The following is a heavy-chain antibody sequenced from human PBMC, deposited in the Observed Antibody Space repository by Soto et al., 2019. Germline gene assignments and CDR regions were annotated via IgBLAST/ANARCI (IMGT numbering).Heavy chain of an antibody. V-gene: IGHV3-21*01. CDR3: AREDYYDSSGYFS. Sequence: VGSLRLSCAASGFTFSSYSMNWVRQAPGKGLEWVSSISSSSSYIYYADSVKVRFTISRDNAKNSLYLQMNSLRAEDTAVYYCAREDYYDSSGYFSWGQGTLVTVSS. CDR1: GFTFSSYS. J-gene: IGHJ5*02. D-gene: IGHD3-22*01. CDR2: ISSSSSYI.